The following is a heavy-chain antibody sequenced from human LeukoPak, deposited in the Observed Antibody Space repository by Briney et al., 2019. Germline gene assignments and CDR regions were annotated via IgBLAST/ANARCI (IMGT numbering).Heavy chain of an antibody. CDR3: AREGYYDSSGYYPIDY. CDR2: IYYSGST. J-gene: IGHJ4*02. Sequence: SETLSLTCTVSGGSISSGGYYWSWIRQHPGKGLEWIGYIYYSGSTYYNPSLKSRVTISVDTSKNQFSLKLSSVTAADTAVYYCAREGYYDSSGYYPIDYWGQGTLDTVSS. CDR1: GGSISSGGYY. V-gene: IGHV4-31*03. D-gene: IGHD3-22*01.